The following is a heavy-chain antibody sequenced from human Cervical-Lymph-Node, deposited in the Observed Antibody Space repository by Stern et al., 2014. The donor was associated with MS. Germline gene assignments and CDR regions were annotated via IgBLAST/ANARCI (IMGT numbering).Heavy chain of an antibody. D-gene: IGHD1/OR15-1a*01. CDR3: ARSRGTTAYFDH. Sequence: VQLVESCPGLVKPSETLSLTCTVSGGSLRSYYWSWIRQPPGKGLEWIGYIFDSGSTTYTPSLKSRVIMSVDTSKRQIALRLSSVTAADTAMYYCARSRGTTAYFDHWGQGALVTVSS. J-gene: IGHJ4*02. CDR2: IFDSGST. V-gene: IGHV4-59*01. CDR1: GGSLRSYY.